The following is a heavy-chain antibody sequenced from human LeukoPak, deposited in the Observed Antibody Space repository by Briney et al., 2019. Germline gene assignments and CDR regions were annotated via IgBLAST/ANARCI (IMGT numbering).Heavy chain of an antibody. D-gene: IGHD3-9*01. J-gene: IGHJ5*02. V-gene: IGHV4-4*07. CDR2: IYTSGST. Sequence: SETLSLTCTVSGGSISSYYWSWIRQPAGKGLEWIGRIYTSGSTNYNPSLKSRVTMSVDTSKNQFSLKLSSVTAADTAVYYCARSPHYYDTLTGYYKGWFDPWGQGTLVTVSS. CDR3: ARSPHYYDTLTGYYKGWFDP. CDR1: GGSISSYY.